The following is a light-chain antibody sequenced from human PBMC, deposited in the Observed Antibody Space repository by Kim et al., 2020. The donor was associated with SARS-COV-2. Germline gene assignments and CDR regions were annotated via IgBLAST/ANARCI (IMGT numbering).Light chain of an antibody. V-gene: IGLV3-21*04. CDR3: QVWDRGSDQV. CDR2: YDR. J-gene: IGLJ3*02. CDR1: NIGSHS. Sequence: SYELTQPPSVSVAPGNTARITCGGPNIGSHSVHWYQQKPGQAPLLVIYYDRDRPSGIPERFSGSSSIHSVTLTITRVEAGDEADYYCQVWDRGSDQVFGG.